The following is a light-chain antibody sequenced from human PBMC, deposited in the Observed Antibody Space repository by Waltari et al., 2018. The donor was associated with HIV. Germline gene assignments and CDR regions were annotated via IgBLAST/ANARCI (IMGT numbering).Light chain of an antibody. V-gene: IGLV2-14*03. J-gene: IGLJ3*02. CDR2: DGR. Sequence: QSALTQPASVSGSPGQSITISCTGTSSDVGGYNYVSWHQQHPGKAPKLMIYDGRNGPSGVSTGFSCAKSANTAILTISGRHAEDDADYYCNTYRNSSTWVFGGGTKLTVL. CDR3: NTYRNSSTWV. CDR1: SSDVGGYNY.